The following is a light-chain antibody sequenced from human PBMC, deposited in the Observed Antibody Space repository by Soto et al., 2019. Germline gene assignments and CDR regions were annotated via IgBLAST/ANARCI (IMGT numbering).Light chain of an antibody. Sequence: EIALTQSPATLSLSPGEIATLSCRASQSVSTYLAWYQQKPGQAPRLLIYDASSRATDVPARFSGSGSGTDFTLTISSLDPEDFAVYSCQQRYNWPNTFGQGTKLEIK. CDR2: DAS. J-gene: IGKJ2*01. CDR3: QQRYNWPNT. CDR1: QSVSTY. V-gene: IGKV3-11*01.